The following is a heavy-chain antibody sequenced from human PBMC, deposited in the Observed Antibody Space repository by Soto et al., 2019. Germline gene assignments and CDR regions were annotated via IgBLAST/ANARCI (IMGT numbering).Heavy chain of an antibody. CDR2: ISNSGSNI. J-gene: IGHJ4*02. CDR1: RLTFSSYA. V-gene: IGHV3-48*03. D-gene: IGHD2-2*01. CDR3: AREHRSSFSSTFDY. Sequence: GGLRPCCAAYRLTFSSYAMNWVRQAPGKGPEWVSYISNSGSNIKYADSVKGRFTISRDNAKNSLYLQMNSLRVEDTAVYYCAREHRSSFSSTFDYWGQGTLVTVSS.